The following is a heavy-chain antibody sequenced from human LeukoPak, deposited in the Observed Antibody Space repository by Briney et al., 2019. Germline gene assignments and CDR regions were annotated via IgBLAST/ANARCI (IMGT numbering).Heavy chain of an antibody. Sequence: SETLSLTCAVYGGSFSGYYWSWIRQPPGKGLEWLGEINHSGSTNYNPSLKSRVTISVDTSKNQFSLKLSSVTAADTAVYYCARGWDSSSWLDHWGQGTLVTVSS. CDR3: ARGWDSSSWLDH. V-gene: IGHV4-34*01. D-gene: IGHD6-13*01. J-gene: IGHJ5*02. CDR1: GGSFSGYY. CDR2: INHSGST.